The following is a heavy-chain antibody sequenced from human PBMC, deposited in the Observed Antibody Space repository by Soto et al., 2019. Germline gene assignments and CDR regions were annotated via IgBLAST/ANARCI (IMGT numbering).Heavy chain of an antibody. CDR2: ISGSGGST. V-gene: IGHV3-23*01. D-gene: IGHD3-3*01. CDR3: AKPPPRYYGDPGAFDI. Sequence: GGSLRLSCAASGFTFSSYAMSWVRQAPGKGLEWVSAISGSGGSTYYADSVKGRFTISRDNSKNTLYLQMNSLRAEDTAVYYCAKPPPRYYGDPGAFDIWGQGTMVTVSS. J-gene: IGHJ3*02. CDR1: GFTFSSYA.